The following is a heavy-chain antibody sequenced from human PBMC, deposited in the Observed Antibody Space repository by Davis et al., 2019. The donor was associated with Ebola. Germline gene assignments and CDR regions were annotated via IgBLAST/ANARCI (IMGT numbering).Heavy chain of an antibody. CDR2: INHSGST. J-gene: IGHJ6*02. CDR3: PAAIDYHGMDV. CDR1: GGSFSGYY. V-gene: IGHV4-34*01. D-gene: IGHD2-2*01. Sequence: MPSETLSLTCAVYGGSFSGYYWSWIRQPPGKGLEWIGEINHSGSTNYNPSLKSRVTISVDTSKNQFSLKLSSVTAADTALEVVPAAIDYHGMDVWGQGTTVTVSS.